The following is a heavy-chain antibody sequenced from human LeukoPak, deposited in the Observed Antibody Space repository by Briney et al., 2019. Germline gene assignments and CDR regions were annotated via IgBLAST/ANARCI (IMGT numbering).Heavy chain of an antibody. V-gene: IGHV1-3*01. CDR1: GYTFTSYA. CDR3: ARDETSYYDFWSGYRTPYYGMDV. J-gene: IGHJ6*02. CDR2: INAGNGNT. Sequence: ASVKVSCKASGYTFTSYAMHWVRQAPGQRLEWMGWINAGNGNTKYSQKFQGRVTITRDTSASTAYMELSSLGSEDTAVYYCARDETSYYDFWSGYRTPYYGMDVWGQGTTVTVSS. D-gene: IGHD3-3*01.